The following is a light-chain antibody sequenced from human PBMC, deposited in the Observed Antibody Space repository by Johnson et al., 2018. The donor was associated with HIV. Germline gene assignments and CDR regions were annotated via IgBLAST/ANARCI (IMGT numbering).Light chain of an antibody. CDR2: ENI. CDR1: SSNIGNNY. CDR3: GTWDSSLYAYV. V-gene: IGLV1-51*02. J-gene: IGLJ1*01. Sequence: HSVLTQPPSVSAAPGQKVTISCSGSSSNIGNNYVSWYQQLPGTAPKLLVYENIKRPSGIPDRFSGSKSGTSATLGITGLQTGDEADYYCGTWDSSLYAYVFGTGTKVTAL.